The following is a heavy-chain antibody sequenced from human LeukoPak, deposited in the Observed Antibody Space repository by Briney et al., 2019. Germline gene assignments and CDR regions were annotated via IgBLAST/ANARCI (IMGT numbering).Heavy chain of an antibody. CDR3: ARGGHYHDSSGYYFDY. J-gene: IGHJ4*02. Sequence: GGSLRLSCAASGFTFSSYGMHWVRQAPGKGLEWVAVIWYDGSNKYYADSVKGRFTVSRDNSKNTLYLQMNSLRAEDTAVYYCARGGHYHDSSGYYFDYWGQGTLVTVSS. V-gene: IGHV3-33*01. CDR2: IWYDGSNK. D-gene: IGHD3-22*01. CDR1: GFTFSSYG.